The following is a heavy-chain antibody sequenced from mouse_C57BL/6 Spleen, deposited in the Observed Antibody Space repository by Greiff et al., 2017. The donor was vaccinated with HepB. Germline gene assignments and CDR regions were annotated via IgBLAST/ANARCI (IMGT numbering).Heavy chain of an antibody. D-gene: IGHD1-1*01. CDR3: TRDYYGSSFAFDY. CDR1: GFTFSSYA. J-gene: IGHJ2*01. CDR2: ISSGGDYI. Sequence: DVQLQESGEGLVKPGGSLKLSCAASGFTFSSYAMSWVRQTPEKRLEWVAYISSGGDYIYYADTVKGRFTISRDNARNTLYLQMSSLKSEDTAMYYCTRDYYGSSFAFDYWGQGTTLTVSS. V-gene: IGHV5-9-1*02.